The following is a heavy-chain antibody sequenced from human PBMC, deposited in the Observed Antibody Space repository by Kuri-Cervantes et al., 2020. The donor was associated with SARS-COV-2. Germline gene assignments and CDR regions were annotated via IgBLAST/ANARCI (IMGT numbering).Heavy chain of an antibody. V-gene: IGHV4-59*01. CDR3: ARHDYGDPLTYYYGMDV. CDR1: GGSFSGYY. Sequence: SETLSLTCAVYGGSFSGYYWSWIRQPPGKGLEWIGYIYYNGSTNYNPSLKSRVTISVDTSKNQFSLKLSSVTAADTAMYYCARHDYGDPLTYYYGMDVWGQGTTVTVSS. J-gene: IGHJ6*02. D-gene: IGHD4-17*01. CDR2: IYYNGST.